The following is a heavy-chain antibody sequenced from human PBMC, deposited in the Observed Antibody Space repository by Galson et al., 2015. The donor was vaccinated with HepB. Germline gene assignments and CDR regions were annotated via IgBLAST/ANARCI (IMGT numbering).Heavy chain of an antibody. J-gene: IGHJ6*02. V-gene: IGHV5-51*01. D-gene: IGHD6-19*01. CDR1: GYSFTSYW. Sequence: QSGAEVKKPGESLKISCKGSGYSFTSYWIGWVRQMPGKGLEWMGIIYPGDSDTRYSPSFQGQVTISADKSISTAYLQWSSLKASDTAMYYCARHGPSQSDGSGWNLHYDYYYGMDVWGQGTTVTLSS. CDR2: IYPGDSDT. CDR3: ARHGPSQSDGSGWNLHYDYYYGMDV.